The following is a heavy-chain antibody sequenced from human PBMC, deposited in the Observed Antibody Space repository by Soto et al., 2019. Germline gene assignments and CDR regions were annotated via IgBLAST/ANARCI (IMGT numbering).Heavy chain of an antibody. Sequence: PGGSLRLSCAASGFTSSSYSMNWVRQAPGKGLEWVSSISSSSSYIYYADSVKGRFAISRDNAKNSLYLQMNSLRAEDTAVYYCARDKWYSGYGANDAFDIWGQGTMVTVSS. D-gene: IGHD5-12*01. J-gene: IGHJ3*02. V-gene: IGHV3-21*01. CDR1: GFTSSSYS. CDR3: ARDKWYSGYGANDAFDI. CDR2: ISSSSSYI.